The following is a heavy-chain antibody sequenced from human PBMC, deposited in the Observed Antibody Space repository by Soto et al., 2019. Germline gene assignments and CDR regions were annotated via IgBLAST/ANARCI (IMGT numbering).Heavy chain of an antibody. V-gene: IGHV4-34*01. J-gene: IGHJ4*02. D-gene: IGHD3-10*01. Sequence: SETLSLTCAVNGGSFSGYIWTWIRQTPGKGLQWIGQINHSGSAVYNPSLKTRITINPDTSKNQFSLQLISVTPEDTAVYYCARSITGSAYFDYWGRGTLVTVSS. CDR2: INHSGSA. CDR3: ARSITGSAYFDY. CDR1: GGSFSGYI.